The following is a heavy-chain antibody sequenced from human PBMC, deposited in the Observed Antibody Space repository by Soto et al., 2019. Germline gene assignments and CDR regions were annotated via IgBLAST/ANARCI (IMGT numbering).Heavy chain of an antibody. CDR3: VREEEVLRGVVSLDY. CDR2: ISAYNGNT. D-gene: IGHD3-10*01. V-gene: IGHV1-18*01. J-gene: IGHJ4*02. Sequence: WASVKVSCKASGYTFTSYGLSWVRQAPGQGLEWMGWISAYNGNTKYAQKVQDRVTMTTDTPTNTAYMEPRSLRSDDTAVYYCVREEEVLRGVVSLDYWGQGTLVTVSS. CDR1: GYTFTSYG.